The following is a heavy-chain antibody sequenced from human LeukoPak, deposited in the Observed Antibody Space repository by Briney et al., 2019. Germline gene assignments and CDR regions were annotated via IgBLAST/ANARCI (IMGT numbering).Heavy chain of an antibody. Sequence: QSGGSLRLSCAASGFTFSSYAMSWVRQAPGKGLEWVSAISGSGGSTYYADSVKGRFTISRDNSKNTLYLQMNSVRAEDTAVYYCAKDGGSSSGWYGPCWYFDLWGRGTLVTVSS. D-gene: IGHD6-19*01. CDR2: ISGSGGST. CDR1: GFTFSSYA. CDR3: AKDGGSSSGWYGPCWYFDL. V-gene: IGHV3-23*01. J-gene: IGHJ2*01.